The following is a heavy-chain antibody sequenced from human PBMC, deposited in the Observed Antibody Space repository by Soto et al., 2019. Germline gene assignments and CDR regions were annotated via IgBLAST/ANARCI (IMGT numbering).Heavy chain of an antibody. CDR3: AHYNWNDPYYYYYMDV. D-gene: IGHD1-1*01. V-gene: IGHV2-5*02. CDR1: GFSLSTSGVG. Sequence: QITLKESGPTLVKPTQTLTLTCTFSGFSLSTSGVGVGWIRQPPGKALEWLALIYWDDDKRYSPSLKSRLTITKYTSKNQVVLTMTNMDPVDTATYCCAHYNWNDPYYYYYMDVWGKGTTVTVSS. J-gene: IGHJ6*03. CDR2: IYWDDDK.